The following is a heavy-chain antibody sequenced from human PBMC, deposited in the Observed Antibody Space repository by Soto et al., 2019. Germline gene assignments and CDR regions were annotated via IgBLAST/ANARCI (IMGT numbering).Heavy chain of an antibody. D-gene: IGHD3-3*01. CDR2: ISGSGGST. CDR3: AKDRSAITIFGVVIATAGFDY. CDR1: GFTFSSYA. Sequence: EVQLLESGGGLVQPGGSLRLSCAASGFTFSSYAMSWVRQAPGKGLEWVSAISGSGGSTYYADSVMGRFTISRDNSKNTLYLQMNSLRAEDTAVYYCAKDRSAITIFGVVIATAGFDYWGQGTLVTVSS. V-gene: IGHV3-23*01. J-gene: IGHJ4*02.